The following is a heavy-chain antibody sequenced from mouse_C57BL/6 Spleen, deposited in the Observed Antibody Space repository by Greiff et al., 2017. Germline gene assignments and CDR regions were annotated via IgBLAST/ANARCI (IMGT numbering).Heavy chain of an antibody. D-gene: IGHD1-1*01. V-gene: IGHV1-42*01. J-gene: IGHJ4*01. Sequence: EVKLMESGPELVKPGASVKISCKASGYSFTGYYMNWVKQSPEKSLEWIGEINPSTGGTTYNQKFKAKATLTVDKSSSTAYMQLKSLTSEDSAVYYCARMYYGSSSYYAMDYGGQGTSVTVSS. CDR1: GYSFTGYY. CDR3: ARMYYGSSSYYAMDY. CDR2: INPSTGGT.